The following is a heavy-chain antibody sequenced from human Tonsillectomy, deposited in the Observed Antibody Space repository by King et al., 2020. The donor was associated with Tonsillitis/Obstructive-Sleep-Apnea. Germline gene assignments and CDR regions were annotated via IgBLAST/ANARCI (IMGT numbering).Heavy chain of an antibody. Sequence: VQLVESGGGLVKPGGSLRLSCAASGFSFSAYTMTWVRRAPGKGLEWVSSISGDGGYIYYADSVRGRFTISRDNAKYSLYLQMDSLRAEDTAVYYCARPSYGSGVYYYFYMDVWGKGTTVAVS. J-gene: IGHJ6*03. CDR3: ARPSYGSGVYYYFYMDV. V-gene: IGHV3-21*01. CDR1: GFSFSAYT. D-gene: IGHD3-10*01. CDR2: ISGDGGYI.